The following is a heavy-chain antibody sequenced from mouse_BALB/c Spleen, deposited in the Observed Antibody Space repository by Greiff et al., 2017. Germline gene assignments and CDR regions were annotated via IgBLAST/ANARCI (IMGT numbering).Heavy chain of an antibody. D-gene: IGHD1-1*01. CDR1: GFTFSSYT. Sequence: EVQLVESGGGLVKPGGSLKLSCAASGFTFSSYTMSWVRQTPEKRLEWVATISSGGGNTYYPDSVKGRFTISRDNAKNNLYLQMSSLRSEDTALYYCARLYGSSYWYFDVWGAGTTVTVSS. J-gene: IGHJ1*01. CDR2: ISSGGGNT. CDR3: ARLYGSSYWYFDV. V-gene: IGHV5-9*03.